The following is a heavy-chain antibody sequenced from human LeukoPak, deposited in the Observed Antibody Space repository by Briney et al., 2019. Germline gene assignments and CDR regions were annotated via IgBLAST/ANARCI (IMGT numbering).Heavy chain of an antibody. CDR1: GESSSGYY. J-gene: IGHJ5*02. D-gene: IGHD6-13*01. Sequence: PSETLSLTCAVYGESSSGYYWSWIRQPPWKGLEWIGEINHSGSTNYNPSLKSRVTISVDTSKNQFSLKLSSVTAADTAVYYCARSGYSSPVGRFDPWGQGTLVTVSS. CDR2: INHSGST. V-gene: IGHV4-34*01. CDR3: ARSGYSSPVGRFDP.